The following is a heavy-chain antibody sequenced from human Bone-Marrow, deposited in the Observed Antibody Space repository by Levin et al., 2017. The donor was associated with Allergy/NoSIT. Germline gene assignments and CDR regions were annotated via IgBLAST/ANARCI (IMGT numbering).Heavy chain of an antibody. J-gene: IGHJ4*02. CDR3: ARISGYSYGTFDY. V-gene: IGHV4-30-4*01. D-gene: IGHD5-18*01. CDR1: GGSISSGDYY. CDR2: IYYSGST. Sequence: KPSETLSLTCTVSGGSISSGDYYWSWIRQPPGKGLEWIGYIYYSGSTYYNPSLKSRVTISVDTSKNQFSLKLSSVTAADTAVYYCARISGYSYGTFDYWGQGTLVTVSS.